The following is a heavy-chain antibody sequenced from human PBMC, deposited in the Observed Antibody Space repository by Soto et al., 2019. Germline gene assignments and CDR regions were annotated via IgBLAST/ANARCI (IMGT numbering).Heavy chain of an antibody. Sequence: EVQLVESGGVVVQPGGSLRPSCAASGFTFDDYTMHWVRQAPGKGLEWVSLISWDGGSTYYADSVKGRFTISRDNSKTSLYLQMNSLRTEDTALYYWAISRSYGSGSPFDYWGQGTLVTVSS. CDR1: GFTFDDYT. CDR2: ISWDGGST. J-gene: IGHJ4*02. V-gene: IGHV3-43*01. CDR3: AISRSYGSGSPFDY. D-gene: IGHD3-10*01.